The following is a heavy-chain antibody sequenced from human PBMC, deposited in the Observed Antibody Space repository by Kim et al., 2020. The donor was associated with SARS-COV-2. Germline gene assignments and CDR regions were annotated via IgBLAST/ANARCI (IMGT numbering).Heavy chain of an antibody. D-gene: IGHD2-2*01. CDR3: ARDRPYCSSTSCYLSWFDP. CDR2: IYYSGST. CDR1: GGSISSGGYY. Sequence: SETLSLTCTVSGGSISSGGYYWSWIRQHPGKGLEWIGYIYYSGSTYYNPSLKSRVTISVDTSKNQFSLKLSSVTAADTAVYYCARDRPYCSSTSCYLSWFDPWGQGTLVTVSS. V-gene: IGHV4-31*03. J-gene: IGHJ5*02.